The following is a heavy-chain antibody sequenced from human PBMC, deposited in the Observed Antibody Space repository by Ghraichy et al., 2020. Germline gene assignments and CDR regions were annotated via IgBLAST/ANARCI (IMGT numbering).Heavy chain of an antibody. CDR3: ASGRGRSSGSGLSYYFDY. CDR1: GGSISSGGYY. V-gene: IGHV4-31*03. J-gene: IGHJ4*02. CDR2: IYYGGNT. Sequence: SQTRSLTCTVSGGSISSGGYYWSWIRQHPEKGLEWIGYIYYGGNTFYNPSLKSRVTISIDESKNQFSLNLGSVTAADTAVYYLASGRGRSSGSGLSYYFDYWGQGTLVTVSS. D-gene: IGHD3-3*01.